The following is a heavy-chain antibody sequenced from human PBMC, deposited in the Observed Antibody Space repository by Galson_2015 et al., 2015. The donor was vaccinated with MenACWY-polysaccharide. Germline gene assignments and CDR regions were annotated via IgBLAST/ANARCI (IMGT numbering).Heavy chain of an antibody. J-gene: IGHJ5*02. CDR2: IYNTGST. CDR1: GGSISSDNYY. Sequence: LSLTCTVSGGSISSDNYYWSWIRQFPGRGLQWIGFIYNTGSTYYNPSLKSRVTISGDASKNQFSLNLTSVTSADTAVYYCARDARRGFSNGFGHWGQGIRVIVSS. V-gene: IGHV4-31*03. D-gene: IGHD3-3*01. CDR3: ARDARRGFSNGFGH.